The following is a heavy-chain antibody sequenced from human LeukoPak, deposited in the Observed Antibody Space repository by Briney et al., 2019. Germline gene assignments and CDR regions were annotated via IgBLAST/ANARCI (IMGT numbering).Heavy chain of an antibody. V-gene: IGHV4-34*01. CDR3: ARDGGWYSSSWSRSSWFDP. D-gene: IGHD6-13*01. J-gene: IGHJ5*02. Sequence: PSETLSLTCAVYGGSFSGYYWSWIRQPPGKGLEWIGEINHSGSTNYNPSLKSRVTISVDTSKNQFSLKLSSVTAADTAVYYCARDGGWYSSSWSRSSWFDPWGQGTLVTVSS. CDR1: GGSFSGYY. CDR2: INHSGST.